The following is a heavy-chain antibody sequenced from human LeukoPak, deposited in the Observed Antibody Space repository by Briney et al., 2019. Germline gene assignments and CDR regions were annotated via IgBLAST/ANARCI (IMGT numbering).Heavy chain of an antibody. CDR2: IIPIFGTA. CDR3: ARDASDCSSTSCQTY. V-gene: IGHV1-69*13. D-gene: IGHD2-2*01. CDR1: GGTFSSYA. J-gene: IGHJ4*02. Sequence: ASVKVSCKASGGTFSSYAISWVRQAPGQGLEWMGGIIPIFGTANYVQKFQGRVTITADESTSTAYMELSSLRSEDTAVYYCARDASDCSSTSCQTYWGQGTLVTVSS.